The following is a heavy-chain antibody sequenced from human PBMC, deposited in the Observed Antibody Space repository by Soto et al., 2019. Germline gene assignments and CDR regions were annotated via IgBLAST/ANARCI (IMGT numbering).Heavy chain of an antibody. CDR2: FDPEDGET. CDR3: ATEPMIVVANGGKWFDP. CDR1: GYTLTELS. Sequence: ASVKVSCKVSGYTLTELSMHWVRQAPGKGLEWMGGFDPEDGETIYAQKFQGRVTMTEDTSTDTAYMELSSLRSEDTAVYYCATEPMIVVANGGKWFDPWGQGTLVTVSS. D-gene: IGHD3-22*01. J-gene: IGHJ5*02. V-gene: IGHV1-24*01.